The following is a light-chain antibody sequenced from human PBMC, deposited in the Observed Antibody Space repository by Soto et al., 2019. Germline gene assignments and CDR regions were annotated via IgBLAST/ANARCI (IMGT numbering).Light chain of an antibody. Sequence: EVVLTQSPGTLSLSRGEGATLSCRSSESIGGNFLAWYQQRRGQAPRLLIHGASNRATGIPDRFSGSGSGTDFTLTITRLEPEDFAVYYCQQYGGSPRTFGQGTKVDIK. CDR3: QQYGGSPRT. J-gene: IGKJ1*01. CDR2: GAS. V-gene: IGKV3-20*01. CDR1: ESIGGNF.